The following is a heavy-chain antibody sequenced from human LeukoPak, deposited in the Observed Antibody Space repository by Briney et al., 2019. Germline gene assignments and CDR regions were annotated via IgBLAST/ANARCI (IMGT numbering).Heavy chain of an antibody. D-gene: IGHD2-15*01. V-gene: IGHV1-69*04. CDR2: IIPILGIA. CDR1: GGTFSSYA. Sequence: SVKVSCKASGGTFSSYAISWVRQAPGQGLEWMGRIIPILGIANYAQKFQGRVTITADKSTSTAYMELSSLRSEDTAVYYCARDPDGYCSGGSCYGDYWGQGTLVTVSS. J-gene: IGHJ4*02. CDR3: ARDPDGYCSGGSCYGDY.